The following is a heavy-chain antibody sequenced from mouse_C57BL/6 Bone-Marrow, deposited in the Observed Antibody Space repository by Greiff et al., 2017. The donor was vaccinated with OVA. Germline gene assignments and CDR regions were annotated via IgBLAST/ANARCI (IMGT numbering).Heavy chain of an antibody. J-gene: IGHJ2*01. V-gene: IGHV1-22*01. D-gene: IGHD1-2*01. CDR3: AREVLLRLFDY. CDR2: INPNNGGT. Sequence: EVQLQQSGPELVKPGASVKMSCKASGYTFTDYNMHWVKQSHGKILEWIGYINPNNGGTSYNQKFKGKATLTVNKSSSTAYMELRSLTSEDSAVYYCAREVLLRLFDYWGQGTTLTVSS. CDR1: GYTFTDYN.